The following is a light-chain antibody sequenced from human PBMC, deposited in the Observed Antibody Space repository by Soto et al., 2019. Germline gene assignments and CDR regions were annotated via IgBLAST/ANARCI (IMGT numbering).Light chain of an antibody. V-gene: IGLV1-36*01. J-gene: IGLJ2*01. CDR3: AVWDDSLKGLV. Sequence: QSVLTQPPSVSDAPRQTVTISCSGGSSNIGNNAVHWYQQLPGKPPKLLIYYDDLLPSGISDRFSGSKSGTSASLAISGLQAEDESGYDCAVWDDSLKGLVFGGGTKLTVL. CDR2: YDD. CDR1: SSNIGNNA.